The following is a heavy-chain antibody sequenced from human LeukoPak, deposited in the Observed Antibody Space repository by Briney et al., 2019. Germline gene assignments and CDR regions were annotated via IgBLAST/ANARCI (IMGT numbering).Heavy chain of an antibody. D-gene: IGHD3-10*01. V-gene: IGHV1-46*01. CDR3: ARARVSPWFGEFRNWFDP. J-gene: IGHJ5*02. CDR2: INPSGGST. Sequence: GASVKVSCKASGGTVSSYAISWVRQAPGQGLEWMGIINPSGGSTSYAQKFQGRVTMTRDTSTSTVYMELSSLRSEDTAVYYCARARVSPWFGEFRNWFDPWGQGTLVTVSS. CDR1: GGTVSSYA.